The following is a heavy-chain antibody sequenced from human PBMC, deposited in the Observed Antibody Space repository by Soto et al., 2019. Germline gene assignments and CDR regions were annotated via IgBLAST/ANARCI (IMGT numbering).Heavy chain of an antibody. CDR1: GGPFSSYG. CDR3: ARDGSRQMANLDS. CDR2: IIPLFGTP. D-gene: IGHD2-2*03. J-gene: IGHJ4*02. V-gene: IGHV1-69*01. Sequence: QVLLMQSGAEVKKPGSSVKVSCTSSGGPFSSYGISWVRQVPGQGLEWLGGIIPLFGTPSYARKFQDRLTIIADESTTTAYMEFSSLTSEGTAMYFCARDGSRQMANLDSWGQGTLVTVSS.